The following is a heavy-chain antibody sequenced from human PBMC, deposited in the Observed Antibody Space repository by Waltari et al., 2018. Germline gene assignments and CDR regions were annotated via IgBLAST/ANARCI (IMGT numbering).Heavy chain of an antibody. CDR2: IYPGDSDT. V-gene: IGHV5-51*01. J-gene: IGHJ4*02. CDR3: ARLYASGWYPIDY. CDR1: GYSFTSYW. Sequence: EVQLVQSGAEVKKPGESLKISCKGSGYSFTSYWIGWVRQMPGKGLELMGIIYPGDSDTRYSPAGQGQGTSAADKASSTAYLQWSSRKASDTAIYYCARLYASGWYPIDYWGQGTLVTVSS. D-gene: IGHD6-19*01.